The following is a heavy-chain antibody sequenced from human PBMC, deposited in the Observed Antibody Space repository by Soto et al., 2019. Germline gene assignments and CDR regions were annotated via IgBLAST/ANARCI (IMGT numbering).Heavy chain of an antibody. CDR2: MYNTGST. CDR3: ARDLWGYCGTDCYPLDV. D-gene: IGHD2-21*02. J-gene: IGHJ6*02. V-gene: IGHV4-59*01. CDR1: GGSISRYY. Sequence: QVQLQESGPGLVKPSETLSLTCTVSGGSISRYYWSWIRQPPGKGLEWIGYMYNTGSTVYNPPFKSRVTILVVTSKNQFALKLNSVTAADTAVYYCARDLWGYCGTDCYPLDVWGQGTTVTVSS.